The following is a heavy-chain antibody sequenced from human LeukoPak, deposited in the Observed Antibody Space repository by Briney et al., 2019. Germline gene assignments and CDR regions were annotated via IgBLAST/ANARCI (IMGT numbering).Heavy chain of an antibody. J-gene: IGHJ3*02. Sequence: PGGSLRLSCAASGFTFSSYSMNWVRQAPGKGLEWVSYISSSSSTIYYADSVKGRFTISRDNAKNSLYLQMNSLRAEDTDVYYCARGRLAVATGAFDIWGQGTMVTVSS. CDR3: ARGRLAVATGAFDI. V-gene: IGHV3-48*01. CDR1: GFTFSSYS. CDR2: ISSSSSTI. D-gene: IGHD6-19*01.